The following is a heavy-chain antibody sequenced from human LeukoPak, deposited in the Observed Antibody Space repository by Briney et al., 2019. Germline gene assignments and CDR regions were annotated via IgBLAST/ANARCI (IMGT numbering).Heavy chain of an antibody. D-gene: IGHD1-14*01. CDR3: AREVAGTCTFGV. CDR2: TYYRSRWSD. J-gene: IGHJ3*01. Sequence: SQTLSLTCALSGESVFSNTAAWNWIRRSPSRGLEWLGRTYYRSRWSDDYAVSMRGRITVNPDTSKNQVSLQLNSVTPEDTAVYYCAREVAGTCTFGVWGQGTMVTVSS. CDR1: GESVFSNTAA. V-gene: IGHV6-1*01.